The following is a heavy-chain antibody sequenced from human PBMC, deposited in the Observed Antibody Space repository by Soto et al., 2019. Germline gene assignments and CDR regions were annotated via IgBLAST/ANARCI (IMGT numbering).Heavy chain of an antibody. CDR2: IDPSDSQT. V-gene: IGHV5-10-1*01. D-gene: IGHD3-22*01. J-gene: IGHJ4*02. CDR3: ARQIYDSDTGPNFQYYFDS. Sequence: GESLKISCKGSGYSFAGYWITWVRQKPGKGLEWMGRIDPSDSQTYYSPSFRGHVTISVTKSITTVFLQWSSLRASDTAIYYCARQIYDSDTGPNFQYYFDSWGQGTPVTVSS. CDR1: GYSFAGYW.